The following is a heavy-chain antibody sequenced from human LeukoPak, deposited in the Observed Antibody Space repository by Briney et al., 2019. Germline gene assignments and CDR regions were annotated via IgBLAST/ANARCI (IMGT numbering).Heavy chain of an antibody. CDR3: ATNIASGPDY. Sequence: GASVKVSCKASGNSLISYDINWVRQATGQGLEWMAWMNPKTGNTGYAQRFQGRLTLTRNTSIGTAYMELSSLRSADTAVYFCATNIASGPDYSGQGTLITVSS. CDR1: GNSLISYD. V-gene: IGHV1-8*01. J-gene: IGHJ4*02. D-gene: IGHD5-12*01. CDR2: MNPKTGNT.